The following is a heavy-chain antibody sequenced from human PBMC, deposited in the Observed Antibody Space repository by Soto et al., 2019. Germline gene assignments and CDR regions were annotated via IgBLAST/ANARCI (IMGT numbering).Heavy chain of an antibody. CDR3: ARTYSSSWSPFEY. J-gene: IGHJ4*02. Sequence: PSETLSLTCSVSGGSISRNNNYWGWIRQPPGKGLEWIGEINHSGSTNYNPSLKSRVTISVDTSKNQFSLKLSSVTAADTAVYYCARTYSSSWSPFEYWGQGTLVTVSS. CDR1: GGSISRNNNY. V-gene: IGHV4-39*07. D-gene: IGHD6-13*01. CDR2: INHSGST.